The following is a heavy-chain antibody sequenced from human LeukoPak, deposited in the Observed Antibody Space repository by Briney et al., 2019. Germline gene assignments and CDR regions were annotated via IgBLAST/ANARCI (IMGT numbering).Heavy chain of an antibody. J-gene: IGHJ4*02. CDR2: IYYSGST. Sequence: PSETLSLTCTVSGGSISSGGYYWSWIRQHSGKGLEWIGYIYYSGSTYYNPSLKSRVTISVDTSKNQFSLKLSSVTAADTAVYYCARDRYCTNGVCYRLFDYWGQGTLVTVSS. D-gene: IGHD2-8*01. CDR1: GGSISSGGYY. V-gene: IGHV4-31*03. CDR3: ARDRYCTNGVCYRLFDY.